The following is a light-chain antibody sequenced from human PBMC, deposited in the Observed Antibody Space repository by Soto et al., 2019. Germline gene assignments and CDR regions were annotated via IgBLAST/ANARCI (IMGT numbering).Light chain of an antibody. Sequence: EIVLTQSPVTLSLSPGGRATPSCRASQSVSSSYLAGYQQKPGQAPRLRSHGASSRATGIPDRFSGSGSGTDFTLTISRLEPEDFAVYYCQQYGSSPETFGQGTKVDIK. CDR1: QSVSSSY. J-gene: IGKJ1*01. CDR2: GAS. V-gene: IGKV3-20*01. CDR3: QQYGSSPET.